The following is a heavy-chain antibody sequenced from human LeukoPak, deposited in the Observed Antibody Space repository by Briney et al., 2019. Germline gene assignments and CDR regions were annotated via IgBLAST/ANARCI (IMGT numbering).Heavy chain of an antibody. D-gene: IGHD1-26*01. CDR1: GFTFSSYA. CDR3: AKEPYSGSSYYYYYMDV. CDR2: ISGSGGST. Sequence: GGSLRLSCAASGFTFSSYAMSWVRQAPGKGLEWISAISGSGGSTYYADSVKGRFTISRDNSKNTLYLQMNSLRAEDTAVYYCAKEPYSGSSYYYYYMDVWGKGTTVTVSS. J-gene: IGHJ6*03. V-gene: IGHV3-23*01.